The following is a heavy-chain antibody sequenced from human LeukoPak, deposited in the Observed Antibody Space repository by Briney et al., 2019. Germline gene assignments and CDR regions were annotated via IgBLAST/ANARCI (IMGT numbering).Heavy chain of an antibody. Sequence: GGSLRLSCAASGFTFSDYSMNWVRQAPGKGLEWVSYITSSSSAIYYADSVKGRFTISRDNAKNSLYLQMNSLRAEDTAVYYCARVRGSYRFDYWGQGTLVTVSS. D-gene: IGHD1-26*01. CDR1: GFTFSDYS. CDR3: ARVRGSYRFDY. CDR2: ITSSSSAI. V-gene: IGHV3-48*01. J-gene: IGHJ4*02.